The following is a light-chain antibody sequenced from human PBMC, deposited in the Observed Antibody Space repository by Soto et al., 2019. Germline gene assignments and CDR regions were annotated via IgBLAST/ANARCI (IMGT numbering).Light chain of an antibody. Sequence: QPVLTQPASVSGSPGQSITISCTGTSSDIGGYNDVSWYQQHPGKAPKLIIYEFNNRPSGVSDRFSASKSGNTASLTISGLQAEDEADYYCSSYSSNSYASSNTPYVFGTGTKLPVL. CDR3: SSYSSNSYASSNTPYV. V-gene: IGLV2-14*01. CDR1: SSDIGGYND. CDR2: EFN. J-gene: IGLJ1*01.